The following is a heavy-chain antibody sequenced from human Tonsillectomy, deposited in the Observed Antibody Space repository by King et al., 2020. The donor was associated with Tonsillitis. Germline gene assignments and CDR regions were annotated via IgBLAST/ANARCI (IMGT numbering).Heavy chain of an antibody. CDR1: GFAFSSYA. Sequence: VQLVESGGAWVQPGGSLRLSCAASGFAFSSYAMSWVRQAPGKGPEWVSAITDSGSKTYYADSLEGRPTISRDNSKNTLYLQMNSLRAEDPAIYYCAGGSWGVGPYYGMDVWGRGTTVTVSS. CDR3: AGGSWGVGPYYGMDV. CDR2: ITDSGSKT. D-gene: IGHD1-26*01. V-gene: IGHV3-23*04. J-gene: IGHJ6*02.